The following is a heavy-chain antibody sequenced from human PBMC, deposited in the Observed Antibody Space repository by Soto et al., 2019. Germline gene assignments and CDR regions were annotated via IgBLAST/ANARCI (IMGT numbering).Heavy chain of an antibody. CDR1: GYSITNTNW. V-gene: IGHV4-28*01. CDR3: ARSPYDDGFYV. D-gene: IGHD3-22*01. Sequence: QVQLQESGPGLVKPSDTLSLTCAVSGYSITNTNWWTWVRQPPGKGLEVIGYFYHSGRTYYNPSLKSRVTMSGDTSKNRFSLKLSSVTAVDTAVYYCARSPYDDGFYVWGRGTMVTVSS. J-gene: IGHJ3*01. CDR2: FYHSGRT.